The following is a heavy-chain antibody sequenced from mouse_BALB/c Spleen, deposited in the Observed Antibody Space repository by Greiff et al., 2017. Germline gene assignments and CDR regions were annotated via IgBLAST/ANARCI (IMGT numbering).Heavy chain of an antibody. CDR2: ILPGSGST. CDR3: ARYGLYGNYGAWFAY. D-gene: IGHD2-1*01. CDR1: GYTFSSYW. J-gene: IGHJ3*01. Sequence: QVQLQQSGAELMKPGASVKISCKATGYTFSSYWIEWVKQRPGHGLEWIGEILPGSGSTNYNEKFKGKATFTADTSSNTAYMQLSSLTSEDSAVYYCARYGLYGNYGAWFAYWGQGTLVTVSA. V-gene: IGHV1-9*01.